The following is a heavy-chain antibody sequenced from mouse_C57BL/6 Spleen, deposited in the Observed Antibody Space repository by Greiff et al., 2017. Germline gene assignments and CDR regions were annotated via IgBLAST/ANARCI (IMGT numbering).Heavy chain of an antibody. J-gene: IGHJ2*01. D-gene: IGHD1-1*01. Sequence: VQLQESGAELVMPGASVKLSCKASGYTFTSYWMHWVKQRPGQGLEWIGEIDPSDSYTNYNQKFKGKSTLTVDKSSSTAYMQLSSLTSEDSAVYYCARGDYGSSHDYWGQGTTLTVSS. CDR2: IDPSDSYT. V-gene: IGHV1-69*01. CDR3: ARGDYGSSHDY. CDR1: GYTFTSYW.